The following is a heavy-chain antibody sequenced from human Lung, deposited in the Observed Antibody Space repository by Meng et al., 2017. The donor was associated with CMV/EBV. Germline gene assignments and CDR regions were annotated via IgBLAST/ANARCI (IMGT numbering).Heavy chain of an antibody. CDR1: GFTFSSYS. J-gene: IGHJ4*02. CDR2: ISSSSSYI. V-gene: IGHV3-21*01. Sequence: EVQLVESGGGLVKPGGSXXLSCAGSGFTFSSYSMNWVRQAPGKGLEWVSSISSSSSYIYYADSVKGRFTISRDNAKNSLYLQMNSLRAEDTAVYYCARDREVRNFDYWGQGTLVTVSS. D-gene: IGHD3-10*01. CDR3: ARDREVRNFDY.